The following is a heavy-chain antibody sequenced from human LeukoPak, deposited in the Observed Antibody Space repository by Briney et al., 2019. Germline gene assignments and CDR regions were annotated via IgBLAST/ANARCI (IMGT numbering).Heavy chain of an antibody. CDR1: GGSISSYY. V-gene: IGHV4-4*07. CDR2: IYTSGST. CDR3: ARISRRDGYNSRAAWFDP. D-gene: IGHD5-24*01. Sequence: PSETLSLTCTVSGGSISSYYWSWIRQPAGKGLEWIGRIYTSGSTNYNPSLKSRVTMSVDTSKNQFSLKLSSVTAADTAVYYCARISRRDGYNSRAAWFDPWGQGTLVTVSS. J-gene: IGHJ5*02.